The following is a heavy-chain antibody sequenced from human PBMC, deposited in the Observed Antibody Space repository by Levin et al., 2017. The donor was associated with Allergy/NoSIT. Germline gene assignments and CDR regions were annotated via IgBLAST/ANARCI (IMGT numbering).Heavy chain of an antibody. Sequence: WASVKVSCKASGGTFSSYAISWVRQAPGQGLEWMGGIIPIFGTANYAQKFQGRVTITADKSTSTAYMELSSLRSEDTAVYYCATRIVVVPAATYYYYYYGMDGWGQGTTVTVSS. J-gene: IGHJ6*02. D-gene: IGHD2-2*01. CDR3: ATRIVVVPAATYYYYYYGMDG. V-gene: IGHV1-69*06. CDR1: GGTFSSYA. CDR2: IIPIFGTA.